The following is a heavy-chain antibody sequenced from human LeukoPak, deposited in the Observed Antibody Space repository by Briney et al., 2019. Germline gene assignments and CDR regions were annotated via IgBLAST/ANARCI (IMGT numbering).Heavy chain of an antibody. Sequence: GGSLRLSCAASGFTFSSYGMHWVRQAPGKGLEWVAVISYDGSNKYYADSVKGRFTISRDNSKNTLYLQMNSLRAEDTAVYYRAKVGPGSDYHYGMDVWGQGTTVTVSS. V-gene: IGHV3-30*18. J-gene: IGHJ6*02. CDR2: ISYDGSNK. CDR1: GFTFSSYG. CDR3: AKVGPGSDYHYGMDV. D-gene: IGHD3-10*01.